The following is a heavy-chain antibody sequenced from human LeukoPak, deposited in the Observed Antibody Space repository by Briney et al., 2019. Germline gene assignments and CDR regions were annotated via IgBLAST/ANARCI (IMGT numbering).Heavy chain of an antibody. CDR3: ARGPRGIYGMDV. D-gene: IGHD3-16*01. J-gene: IGHJ6*02. V-gene: IGHV4-34*01. CDR1: GGSFSGYY. CDR2: INHSGST. Sequence: PSETLSLTCAVYGGSFSGYYWSWIRQPPGKGLEWIGEINHSGSTNYNPSLKSRVTISVDTSENQFSLKLSSVTAADTAVYYCARGPRGIYGMDVWGQGTTVTVSS.